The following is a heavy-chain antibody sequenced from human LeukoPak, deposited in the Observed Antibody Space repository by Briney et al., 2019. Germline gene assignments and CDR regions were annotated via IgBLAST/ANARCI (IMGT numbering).Heavy chain of an antibody. V-gene: IGHV1-46*01. Sequence: ASVKVSCKASGYTFTAYYMHWVRQAPGQGLEWMGIINPSGGSTSYAQKFQGRVTMTRDTSTNTVYMELSSLISEDTAVYSCARATLSDYYFNYWGQGTLVTVSS. CDR1: GYTFTAYY. CDR2: INPSGGST. J-gene: IGHJ4*02. CDR3: ARATLSDYYFNY.